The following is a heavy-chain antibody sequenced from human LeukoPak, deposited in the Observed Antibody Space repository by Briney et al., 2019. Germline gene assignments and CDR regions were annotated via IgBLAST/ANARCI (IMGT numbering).Heavy chain of an antibody. CDR2: INTDGSYT. D-gene: IGHD3-10*01. V-gene: IGHV3-74*01. J-gene: IGHJ4*02. Sequence: PGGSLRLSCAASGFTFSGYWMHWVRQAPGKGLVWVSRINTDGSYTSYADSVKGRFTISRDNAKNTLYLQMNSLRAEDTAVYYCTSDTFGARDSWGQGTLVTVSS. CDR3: TSDTFGARDS. CDR1: GFTFSGYW.